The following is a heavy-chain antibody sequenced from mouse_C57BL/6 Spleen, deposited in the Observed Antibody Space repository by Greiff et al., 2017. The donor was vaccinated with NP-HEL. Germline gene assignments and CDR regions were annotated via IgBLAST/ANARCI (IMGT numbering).Heavy chain of an antibody. J-gene: IGHJ1*03. D-gene: IGHD1-1*01. Sequence: QVQLKQPGAELVKPGASVKVSCKASGYTFTSYWMHWVKQRPGQGLEWIGRIHPSDSDTNYNQKFKGKATLTVDKSSSTAYMQLSSLTSEDSAVYYCAMIDGSSWGYFDVWGTGTTVTVSS. CDR2: IHPSDSDT. CDR3: AMIDGSSWGYFDV. V-gene: IGHV1-74*01. CDR1: GYTFTSYW.